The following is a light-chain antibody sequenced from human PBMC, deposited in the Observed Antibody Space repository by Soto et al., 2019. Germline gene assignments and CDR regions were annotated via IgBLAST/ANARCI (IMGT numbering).Light chain of an antibody. CDR3: QQYHYWWT. J-gene: IGKJ1*01. CDR1: QSVRSTY. CDR2: GVS. V-gene: IGKV3-15*01. Sequence: EMVMTPSPVTLSVSPGERATLSCRASQSVRSTYLAWYQQKPGQAPRLLIFGVSNRAAGIPARFSGSGSGTEFTLTISSLQSEDFAVYYCQQYHYWWTFGQGTKVDIK.